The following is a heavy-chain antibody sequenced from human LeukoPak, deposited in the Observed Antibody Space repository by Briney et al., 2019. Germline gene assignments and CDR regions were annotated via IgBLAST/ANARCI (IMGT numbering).Heavy chain of an antibody. J-gene: IGHJ4*02. Sequence: GGSLRLSCAASGFTFSSYAMSWVRQAPGKGLEWVSAISRSGDSRYYADSVKGRFTISRDNSKNTMSLQMNSLRAEDTAVYYCAKDPRSYGDSPEYYFDYWGQGTLVTVSS. CDR3: AKDPRSYGDSPEYYFDY. CDR2: ISRSGDSR. CDR1: GFTFSSYA. D-gene: IGHD4-17*01. V-gene: IGHV3-23*01.